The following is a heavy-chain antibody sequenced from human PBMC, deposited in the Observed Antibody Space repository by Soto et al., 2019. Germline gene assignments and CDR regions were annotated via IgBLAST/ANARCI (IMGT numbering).Heavy chain of an antibody. CDR2: ISAYNGNT. D-gene: IGHD3-3*01. Sequence: QVQLVQSGGEVRQPGASVKVSCKASGYTFSSYGISWVRQAPGQGLEWMVWISAYNGNTKYAQNLQGRVTLTTDTSTTTAYMELRSLRYDVTAVYFCARGADFWSGYRWFDPWGQGTLVTVSS. V-gene: IGHV1-18*01. CDR3: ARGADFWSGYRWFDP. CDR1: GYTFSSYG. J-gene: IGHJ5*02.